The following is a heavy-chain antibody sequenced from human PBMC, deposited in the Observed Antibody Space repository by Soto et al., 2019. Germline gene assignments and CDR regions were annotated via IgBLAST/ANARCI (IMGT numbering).Heavy chain of an antibody. J-gene: IGHJ6*01. V-gene: IGHV4-4*02. D-gene: IGHD3-22*01. CDR2: IYHDGST. CDR3: ARHYYYANHYY. CDR1: GASISSSNW. Sequence: QVQLQESGPGLVRPSGTLSLTCAVSGASISSSNWWSWVRHPPGKGLEWIGDIYHDGSTNRNPSLKSRATISVYXXKNQFSLRLTSVTAXXTAXXXCARHYYYANHYY.